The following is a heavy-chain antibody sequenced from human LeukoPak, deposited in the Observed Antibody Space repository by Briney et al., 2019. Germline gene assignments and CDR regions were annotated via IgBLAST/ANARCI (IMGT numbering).Heavy chain of an antibody. V-gene: IGHV3-30-3*01. CDR1: GFTFSSYA. Sequence: PGRSLRLSCAASGFTFSSYAMHWVRQAPGKGLEWVAVISYDGSNKYHADSVKGRFTISRDNSKNTLYLQMNSLRAEDTAVYYCARVGTVAGYYYGMDVWGQGTTVTVSS. D-gene: IGHD6-19*01. J-gene: IGHJ6*02. CDR3: ARVGTVAGYYYGMDV. CDR2: ISYDGSNK.